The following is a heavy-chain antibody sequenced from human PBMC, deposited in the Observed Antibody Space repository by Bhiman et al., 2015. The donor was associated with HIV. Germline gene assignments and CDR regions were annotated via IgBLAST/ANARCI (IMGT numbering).Heavy chain of an antibody. CDR3: ATMSRWGAGTLEY. D-gene: IGHD3-16*01. V-gene: IGHV3-53*01. J-gene: IGHJ4*02. Sequence: EVQLVESGGGLIQPGGSLRLSCAASGFTVSSNYMNWVRQAPGKGLEWVSIIYNDGSTYFADSVKGRFTISRDNSKNTLYLQMNSLRAEDTAVYYCATMSRWGAGTLEYWGQGILVTVSS. CDR2: IYNDGST. CDR1: GFTVSSNY.